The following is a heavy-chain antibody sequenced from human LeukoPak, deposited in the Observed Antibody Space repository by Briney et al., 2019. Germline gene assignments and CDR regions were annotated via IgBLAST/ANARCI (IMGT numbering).Heavy chain of an antibody. D-gene: IGHD3-10*01. V-gene: IGHV3-48*04. CDR1: GFTFSSYS. CDR2: ISSSGSTI. Sequence: PGGSLRLSCAASGFTFSSYSMNWVRQAPGKGLEWVSYISSSGSTIYYADSVKGRFTISRDNAKNSLYLQMNSLRAEDTAVYYCARDLDGSGEFDYWGQGTLVTVSS. J-gene: IGHJ4*02. CDR3: ARDLDGSGEFDY.